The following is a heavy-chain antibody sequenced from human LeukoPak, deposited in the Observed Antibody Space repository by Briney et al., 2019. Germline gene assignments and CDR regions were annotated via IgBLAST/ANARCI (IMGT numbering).Heavy chain of an antibody. CDR2: IKSDGSVT. CDR3: ARDHDAVGTTIDH. J-gene: IGHJ4*02. CDR1: GFTFSSYW. D-gene: IGHD1-14*01. Sequence: GGSLRLSCAAYGFTFSSYWMHWVRQAPGEGLVWVSRIKSDGSVTWYADSVKGRFTISRDNAKNMLYLQMNSLRDEDTAVYFCARDHDAVGTTIDHWGQGTLVTVSS. V-gene: IGHV3-74*01.